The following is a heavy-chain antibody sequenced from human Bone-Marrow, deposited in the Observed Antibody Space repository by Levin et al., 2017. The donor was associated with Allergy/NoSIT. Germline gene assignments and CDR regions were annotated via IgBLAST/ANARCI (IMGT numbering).Heavy chain of an antibody. D-gene: IGHD3-9*01. J-gene: IGHJ4*02. V-gene: IGHV3-33*01. CDR1: GFTFSSYG. CDR3: ARAAKGLRYFDWFCDY. CDR2: IWYDGSNK. Sequence: GGSLRLSCAASGFTFSSYGMHWVRQAPGKGLEWVAVIWYDGSNKYYADSVKGRFTISRDNSKNTLYLQMNSLRAEDTAVYYCARAAKGLRYFDWFCDYWGQGTLVTVSS.